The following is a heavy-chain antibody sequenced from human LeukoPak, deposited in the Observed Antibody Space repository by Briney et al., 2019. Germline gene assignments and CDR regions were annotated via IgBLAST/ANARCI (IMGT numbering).Heavy chain of an antibody. V-gene: IGHV4-59*01. D-gene: IGHD3-10*01. Sequence: SETLSLTCTVSGGSISSYYWSWIRQPPGKGLEWIGYIYYSGSTNYNPSLKSRVTISVDTSKNQLSLDLSSVTAADTAVYFCARGWHFGSGTYHFDXXXXGTLVTVSS. J-gene: IGHJ4*02. CDR1: GGSISSYY. CDR2: IYYSGST. CDR3: ARGWHFGSGTYHFDX.